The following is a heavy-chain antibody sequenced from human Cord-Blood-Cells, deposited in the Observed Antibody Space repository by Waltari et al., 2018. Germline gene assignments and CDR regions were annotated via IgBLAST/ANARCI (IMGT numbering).Heavy chain of an antibody. CDR2: IYYSGST. Sequence: QVQLQESGPGLVKPSETLSLTCTVSGGSISSYYWSWIRQPPGKVLEWIGYIYYSGSTNYNPSRKSRVTISVDSSKNQFSLKLSSVTAADTAVYYWARLGYDAFDIWGQGTMVTVSS. CDR3: ARLGYDAFDI. D-gene: IGHD5-12*01. V-gene: IGHV4-59*01. J-gene: IGHJ3*02. CDR1: GGSISSYY.